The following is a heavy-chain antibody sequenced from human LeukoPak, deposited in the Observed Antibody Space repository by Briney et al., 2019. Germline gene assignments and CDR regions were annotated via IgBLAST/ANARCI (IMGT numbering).Heavy chain of an antibody. J-gene: IGHJ4*02. CDR3: TTRSGFWSAPDY. CDR2: IKSKTDGGTT. CDR1: GLTFSNVW. V-gene: IGHV3-15*01. Sequence: GGSLRLSCVASGLTFSNVWMSWVRQAPGKGLGLEWIGRIKSKTDGGTTDYAAPVKGRFTISRDDSKNTLYLQMNRLKSEDTAFYYCTTRSGFWSAPDYWGQGTLVTVSS. D-gene: IGHD3-3*01.